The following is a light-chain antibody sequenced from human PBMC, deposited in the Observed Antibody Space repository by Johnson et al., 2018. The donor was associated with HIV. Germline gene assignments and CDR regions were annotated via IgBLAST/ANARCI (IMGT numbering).Light chain of an antibody. V-gene: IGLV1-51*02. CDR1: SSNIGNKY. Sequence: QSVLTQPPSVSAAPGQKVTISCSGSSSNIGNKYVSWYQQLPGTAPKLLIYENSKRPSGIPDRFSGFKSGTSATLGITGLQTGDEADYYCGTWDTSLSAFVFGTGTKVTVL. J-gene: IGLJ1*01. CDR3: GTWDTSLSAFV. CDR2: ENS.